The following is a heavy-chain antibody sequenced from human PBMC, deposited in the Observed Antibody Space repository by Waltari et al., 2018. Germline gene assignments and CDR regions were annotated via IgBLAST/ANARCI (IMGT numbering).Heavy chain of an antibody. CDR1: GYSISSSFY. J-gene: IGHJ4*02. Sequence: QVQLQESGPGLVKPSETLSLTCTVSGYSISSSFYWGWIRQPPGKGLEWIASIYHGGSTYYHPSLKSRVSISVDTSKNQFSLKLTSVTAADTAVYYCARDAPRPGWGELPSYSDYWGRGTLVTVSS. D-gene: IGHD1-7*01. CDR2: IYHGGST. V-gene: IGHV4-38-2*02. CDR3: ARDAPRPGWGELPSYSDY.